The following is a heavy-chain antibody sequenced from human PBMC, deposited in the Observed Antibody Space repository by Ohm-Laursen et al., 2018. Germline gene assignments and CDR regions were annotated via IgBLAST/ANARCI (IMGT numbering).Heavy chain of an antibody. CDR1: GGSISSYY. CDR3: ARRGSGGRSFDH. V-gene: IGHV4-59*08. D-gene: IGHD2-15*01. Sequence: SQTLSLTCSVSGGSISSYYWTWIRQPPGKGLEWIGYIYYSGSTNYNPSLKGRVTISVDTSENQFSLKLTSVTATDTAVYYCARRGSGGRSFDHWGRGTLVTVSS. J-gene: IGHJ4*02. CDR2: IYYSGST.